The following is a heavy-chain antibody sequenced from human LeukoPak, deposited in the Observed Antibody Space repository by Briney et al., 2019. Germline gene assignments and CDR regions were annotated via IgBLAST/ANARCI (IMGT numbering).Heavy chain of an antibody. CDR3: ARVRGVGATPGYFDY. CDR1: GGSFSGYY. Sequence: SETLSLTCAVYGGSFSGYYWSWIRQPPGKGLEWIGEINHSGSTNYNPPLKSRVTISVDTSKNQFSLKLSSVTAADTAVYYCARVRGVGATPGYFDYWGQGTLVTVSS. CDR2: INHSGST. V-gene: IGHV4-34*01. D-gene: IGHD1-26*01. J-gene: IGHJ4*02.